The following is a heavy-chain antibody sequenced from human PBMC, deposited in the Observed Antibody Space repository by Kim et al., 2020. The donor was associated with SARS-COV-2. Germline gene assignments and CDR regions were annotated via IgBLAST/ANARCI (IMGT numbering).Heavy chain of an antibody. CDR3: ARGKGTYYYYGMDV. Sequence: DADPVKGRFTISRDNAKNSLYLQMNSLRDEDTAVYYCARGKGTYYYYGMDVWGQGTTVTVSS. J-gene: IGHJ6*02. D-gene: IGHD1-1*01. V-gene: IGHV3-48*02.